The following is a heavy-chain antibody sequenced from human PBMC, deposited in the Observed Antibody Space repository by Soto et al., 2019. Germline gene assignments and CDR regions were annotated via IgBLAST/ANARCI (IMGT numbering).Heavy chain of an antibody. J-gene: IGHJ6*02. D-gene: IGHD3-10*01. Sequence: SGGSLRLSCAASGFTFSSYAMHWVRQAPGKGLEWVAVISYDGSNKYYADSVKGRFTISRDNSKNTLYLQMNSLRAEDTAVYYCARDRTAGSGSYYYYGMDVWGQGTTVTVSS. CDR1: GFTFSSYA. CDR3: ARDRTAGSGSYYYYGMDV. V-gene: IGHV3-30-3*01. CDR2: ISYDGSNK.